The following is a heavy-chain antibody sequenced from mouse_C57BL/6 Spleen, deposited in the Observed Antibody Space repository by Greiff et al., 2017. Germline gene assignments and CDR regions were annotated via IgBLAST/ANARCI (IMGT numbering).Heavy chain of an antibody. CDR1: GFSLTSYG. J-gene: IGHJ3*01. Sequence: VKLVESGPGLVAPSQSLSITCTVSGFSLTSYGVDWVRQSPGKGLEWLGVIWGVGSTNYNSALKSRLSISKDNSKSQVFLKMNSLQTDDTAMYYCASREDGAFAYWGQGTLVTVSA. V-gene: IGHV2-6*01. CDR2: IWGVGST. D-gene: IGHD2-3*01. CDR3: ASREDGAFAY.